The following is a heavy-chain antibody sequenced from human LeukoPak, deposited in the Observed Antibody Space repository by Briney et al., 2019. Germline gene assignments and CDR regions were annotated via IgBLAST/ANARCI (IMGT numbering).Heavy chain of an antibody. D-gene: IGHD5-12*01. CDR3: ARIPLGYSGAYYFDY. Sequence: PSETLSLTCTVSRGSISGSIRSYYWSWLRQPPGKGLEWIGYISSSGSTNDNPSLRNRDTISVDASKNQFFLNLSSVSAADTAVYYCARIPLGYSGAYYFDYWGQGTLVTVSP. CDR2: ISSSGST. J-gene: IGHJ4*02. V-gene: IGHV4-4*09. CDR1: RGSISGSIRSYY.